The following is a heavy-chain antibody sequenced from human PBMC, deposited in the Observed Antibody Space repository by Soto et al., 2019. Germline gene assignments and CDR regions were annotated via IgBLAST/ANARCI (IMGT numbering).Heavy chain of an antibody. CDR2: IYYSGST. CDR1: GDSISSYY. CDR3: ARVWGGAFDI. J-gene: IGHJ3*02. D-gene: IGHD3-10*01. Sequence: PSETLSLTCTVSGDSISSYYWNWIRQPPGKGLEWIGYIYYSGSTNYNPSLKSRVTISVDTSKNQFSLKLSSVTAADTAVYYCARVWGGAFDIWGQGTMVTVSS. V-gene: IGHV4-59*01.